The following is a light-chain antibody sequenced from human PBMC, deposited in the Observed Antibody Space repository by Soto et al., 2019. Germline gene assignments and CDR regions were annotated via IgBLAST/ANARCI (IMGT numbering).Light chain of an antibody. Sequence: QSALAQPASVSGSPGQSITISFCGTSSDVGAYIYVSWYQQYPGKAPKLIIYEVNNRPSGVSGRFSGSKSDTTAYLTISGLQAEDEADYYCSSYSDSDTKVFGTGTKVTVL. CDR2: EVN. CDR1: SSDVGAYIY. CDR3: SSYSDSDTKV. J-gene: IGLJ1*01. V-gene: IGLV2-14*03.